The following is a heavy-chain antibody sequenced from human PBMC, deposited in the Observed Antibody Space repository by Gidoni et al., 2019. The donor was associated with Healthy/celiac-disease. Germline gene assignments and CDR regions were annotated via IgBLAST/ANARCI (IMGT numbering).Heavy chain of an antibody. CDR3: ANLRFLEWGFDY. CDR2: ISGSGGST. D-gene: IGHD3-3*01. Sequence: EVQLLESGGGLVQPGGSLRLSCAASGFTFSSYAMSWVRQAPGKGLEWVAAISGSGGSTYYADSVKGRFTISRDNSKNTLYLQMNSLRAEDTAVYYCANLRFLEWGFDYWGQGTLVTVSS. V-gene: IGHV3-23*01. CDR1: GFTFSSYA. J-gene: IGHJ4*02.